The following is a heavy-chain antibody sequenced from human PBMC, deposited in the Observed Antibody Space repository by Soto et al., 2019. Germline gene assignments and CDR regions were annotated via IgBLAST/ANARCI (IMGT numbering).Heavy chain of an antibody. CDR2: IYYSGST. CDR3: ARIVESGYTIDFDL. J-gene: IGHJ2*01. V-gene: IGHV4-30-4*01. CDR1: GGSISSGDYY. D-gene: IGHD3-16*02. Sequence: QVQLQESGPGLVKPSQTLSLTCTVPGGSISSGDYYWTWIRQPPGKGLEWIGYIYYSGSTNYNPSLLSRVTISVDTSKNQFSLNLSSVTAADTAVYYCARIVESGYTIDFDLWGRGTLVTVSS.